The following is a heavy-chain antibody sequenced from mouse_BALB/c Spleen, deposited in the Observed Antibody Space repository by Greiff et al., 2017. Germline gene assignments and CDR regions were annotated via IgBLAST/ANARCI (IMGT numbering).Heavy chain of an antibody. Sequence: VQLQQSGAELARPGASVKMSCKASGYTFTSYTMHWVKQRPGQGLEWIGYINPSSGYTNYNQKFKDKATLTADKSSSTAYMQLSSLTSEDSAVYYCARRYYYGSSYEGMDYWGQGTSVTVSS. J-gene: IGHJ4*01. CDR1: GYTFTSYT. CDR3: ARRYYYGSSYEGMDY. V-gene: IGHV1-4*01. D-gene: IGHD1-1*01. CDR2: INPSSGYT.